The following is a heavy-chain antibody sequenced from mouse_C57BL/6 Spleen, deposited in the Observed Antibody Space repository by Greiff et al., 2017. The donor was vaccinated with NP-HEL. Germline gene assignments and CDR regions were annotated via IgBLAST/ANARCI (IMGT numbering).Heavy chain of an antibody. Sequence: EVMLVESGGGLVKPGGSLKLSCAASGFTFSDYGMHWVRQAPEKGLEWVAYISSGSSTIYYADTVKGRFTISRDNAKNTLFLQMTRLRSEDTAMYYCARGRRSNFDYWGQGTTLTVSS. CDR1: GFTFSDYG. V-gene: IGHV5-17*01. CDR3: ARGRRSNFDY. J-gene: IGHJ2*01. D-gene: IGHD5-1*01. CDR2: ISSGSSTI.